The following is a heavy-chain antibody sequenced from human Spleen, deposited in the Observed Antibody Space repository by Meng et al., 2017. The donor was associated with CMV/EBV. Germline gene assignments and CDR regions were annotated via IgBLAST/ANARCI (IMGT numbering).Heavy chain of an antibody. Sequence: CAASGFDVSTNYMNWVRQAPGKGLEFVSSIYSSGHTFYADSVKGRFTISRDNFQNMVYLQMNGLRAEDSAVYFCAKGCTDKRCYMDFWGQGTLVTVSS. J-gene: IGHJ4*02. V-gene: IGHV3-53*01. CDR1: GFDVSTNY. CDR3: AKGCTDKRCYMDF. CDR2: IYSSGHT. D-gene: IGHD2-8*02.